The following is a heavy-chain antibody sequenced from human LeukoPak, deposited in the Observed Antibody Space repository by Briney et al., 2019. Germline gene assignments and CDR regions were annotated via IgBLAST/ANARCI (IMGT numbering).Heavy chain of an antibody. Sequence: GGSLRLSCAASGFTFSSYWMHWVRQAPGKGLVWVSRINSDGSSTSYADSVKGRFTISRDNAKNTLFLQMDSLRPEDTAVYYCARATDSSGCCTFDYWGQGTLVTVSS. J-gene: IGHJ4*02. CDR2: INSDGSST. D-gene: IGHD6-19*01. CDR1: GFTFSSYW. CDR3: ARATDSSGCCTFDY. V-gene: IGHV3-74*01.